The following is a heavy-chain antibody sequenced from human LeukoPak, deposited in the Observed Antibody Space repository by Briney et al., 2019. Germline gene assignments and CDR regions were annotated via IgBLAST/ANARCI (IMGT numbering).Heavy chain of an antibody. V-gene: IGHV4-59*01. CDR2: IYYSGST. Sequence: SETLSLTCTVSGGSISSYYWSWIRQPPGKGLEWIGYIYYSGSTNYNPSLKSRVTISVDTSKNQFSLKLSSVTAADTAVYYCARVRGVRYYDFWSGPNWFDPWGQGTLVTVSS. CDR3: ARVRGVRYYDFWSGPNWFDP. D-gene: IGHD3-3*01. CDR1: GGSISSYY. J-gene: IGHJ5*02.